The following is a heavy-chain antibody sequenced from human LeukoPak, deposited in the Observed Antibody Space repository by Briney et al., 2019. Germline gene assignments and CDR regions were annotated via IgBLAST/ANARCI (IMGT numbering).Heavy chain of an antibody. CDR1: TYTFTDYY. Sequence: GASVKVSCTASTYTFTDYYMHGVRQAPGQGLEWMGWINPNSGATNYAQKFQGWVTMTRDTSISTTYMELSRLGSDDTAVYYCAREYNYGYDYWGQGTLVTVSS. CDR2: INPNSGAT. CDR3: AREYNYGYDY. J-gene: IGHJ4*02. D-gene: IGHD5-18*01. V-gene: IGHV1-2*04.